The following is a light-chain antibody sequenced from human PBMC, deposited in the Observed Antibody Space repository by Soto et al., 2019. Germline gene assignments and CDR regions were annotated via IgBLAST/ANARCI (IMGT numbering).Light chain of an antibody. V-gene: IGKV3-20*01. CDR1: QTINNNF. Sequence: EIVLTQSPGILSVSPGERATLSCRASQTINNNFIAWYQQKSDQPPRLLIFGSSRRAAAIPDRFSGSGSGTDFTLTIDRLEPEDFALYYCQNFGGSTPRYTFGQGTKVEIX. CDR2: GSS. J-gene: IGKJ2*01. CDR3: QNFGGSTPRYT.